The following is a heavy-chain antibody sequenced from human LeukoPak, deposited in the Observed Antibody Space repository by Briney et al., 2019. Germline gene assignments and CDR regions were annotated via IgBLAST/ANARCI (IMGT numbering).Heavy chain of an antibody. CDR3: ARDPYYYDSSGYYPFDY. CDR2: FSGKGDTT. Sequence: PGGSLRLSCAASGFTFSRYGMSWVRQAPGKGLEWVAGFSGKGDTTYYAESVRGRFTISRDTSKNTLFLQMNSLRAEDTAVYYCARDPYYYDSSGYYPFDYWGQGTLVTVSS. CDR1: GFTFSRYG. V-gene: IGHV3-23*01. D-gene: IGHD3-22*01. J-gene: IGHJ4*02.